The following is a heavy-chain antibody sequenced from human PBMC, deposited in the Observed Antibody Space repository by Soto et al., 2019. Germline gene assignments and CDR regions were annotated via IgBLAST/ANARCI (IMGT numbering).Heavy chain of an antibody. Sequence: PSETLSLTCTVSGGSISSSSYYWGWIRQPPGKGLEWIGSIYYSGSTYYNPSHKSRVTISVDTSKNQFSLKLSSVTAADTAVYYCARHRSGSYFRRYYYYYYGMDVWGQGTTVTVSS. CDR3: ARHRSGSYFRRYYYYYYGMDV. CDR2: IYYSGST. J-gene: IGHJ6*02. D-gene: IGHD1-26*01. V-gene: IGHV4-39*01. CDR1: GGSISSSSYY.